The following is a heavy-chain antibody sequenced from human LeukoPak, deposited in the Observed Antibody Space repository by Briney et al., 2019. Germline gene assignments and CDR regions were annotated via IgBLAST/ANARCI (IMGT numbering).Heavy chain of an antibody. CDR1: GFTFNTYA. CDR2: ISGSDDNT. CDR3: AKDALTVTTPYYFDY. J-gene: IGHJ4*02. D-gene: IGHD4-17*01. Sequence: PGGSLRLSCAASGFTFNTYAMSWVRQAPGKGLEWVSTISGSDDNTYYADSVKGRFTISRDNSKNTLYLQMNSLRAEDTAVYYCAKDALTVTTPYYFDYWGQGTLVTVSS. V-gene: IGHV3-23*01.